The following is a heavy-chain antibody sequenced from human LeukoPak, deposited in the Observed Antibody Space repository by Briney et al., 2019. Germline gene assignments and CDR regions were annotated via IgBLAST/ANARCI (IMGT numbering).Heavy chain of an antibody. CDR1: GYTFTNFA. CDR3: AREMSRDGYNPTYYFDY. CDR2: ISGYSDNT. D-gene: IGHD5-24*01. J-gene: IGHJ4*02. Sequence: ASVKVSCKASGYTFTNFAISWVRQAPGQGLEWMGRISGYSDNTNYARKLQGRVTMTRDMSTSTVYMELSSLRSEDTAVYYCAREMSRDGYNPTYYFDYWGQGTLVTVSS. V-gene: IGHV1-18*01.